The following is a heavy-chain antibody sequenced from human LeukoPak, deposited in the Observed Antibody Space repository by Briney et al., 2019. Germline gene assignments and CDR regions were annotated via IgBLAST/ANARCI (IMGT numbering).Heavy chain of an antibody. CDR1: GGSISIYY. J-gene: IGHJ4*02. CDR2: IYYSGKT. V-gene: IGHV4-59*01. Sequence: SETLSLTCTVYGGSISIYYRSWIRQPPGKGLEWIGYIYYSGKTNYNTSLKTRVTISVDPSKNQFSLKLSSVTAADTAVYYCARRYSSGWLFDYWGRGTLVTVSS. D-gene: IGHD6-19*01. CDR3: ARRYSSGWLFDY.